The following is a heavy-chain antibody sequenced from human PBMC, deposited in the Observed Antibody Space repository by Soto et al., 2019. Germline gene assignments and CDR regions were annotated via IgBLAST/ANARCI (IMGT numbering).Heavy chain of an antibody. Sequence: QITLRESGPTLVKPTQTLTLTCSFSGFSLSSTAVGVNWIRQPPGKAPEWLALIYWDDDNHYSPSLKSRLTITKDTSKNQVVFTMTNMDPVDTATYYCAHGRGWLSDYWGQGILVTVYS. CDR1: GFSLSSTAVG. CDR2: IYWDDDN. CDR3: AHGRGWLSDY. J-gene: IGHJ4*02. D-gene: IGHD6-19*01. V-gene: IGHV2-5*02.